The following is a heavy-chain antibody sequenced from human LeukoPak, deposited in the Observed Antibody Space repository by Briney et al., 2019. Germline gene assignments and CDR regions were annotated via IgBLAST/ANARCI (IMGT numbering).Heavy chain of an antibody. CDR1: GFTFSSVA. D-gene: IGHD3-10*01. Sequence: GRSLRLSCAGPGFTFSSVAMHWLRHAPCKGLVALGVVPYAGINKYYADSVKGRFTISRDNSKNPLYLQMNSLRAEDTAVYYCARGLMIRGVIFWVGAFDIWGQGTMVTVSS. CDR2: VPYAGINK. CDR3: ARGLMIRGVIFWVGAFDI. J-gene: IGHJ3*02. V-gene: IGHV3-30-3*01.